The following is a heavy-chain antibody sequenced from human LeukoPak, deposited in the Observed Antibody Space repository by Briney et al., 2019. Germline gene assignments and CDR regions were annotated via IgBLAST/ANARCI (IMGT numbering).Heavy chain of an antibody. D-gene: IGHD3-10*01. CDR1: GGTFSSYA. Sequence: EASVKVSCKASGGTFSSYAVSWVRLTPGQGLEWMGGIIPISGTPNYAQKFQDRVTISADESTNTAFLELSSLRSEDTAVYYCSSGTYYNPYLYMDVWGKGTTVTISS. J-gene: IGHJ6*03. V-gene: IGHV1-69*13. CDR3: SSGTYYNPYLYMDV. CDR2: IIPISGTP.